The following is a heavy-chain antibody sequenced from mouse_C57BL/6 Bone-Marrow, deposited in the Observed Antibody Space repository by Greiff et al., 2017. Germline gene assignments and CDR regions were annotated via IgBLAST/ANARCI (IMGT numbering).Heavy chain of an antibody. CDR2: INPNNGGT. D-gene: IGHD1-1*01. V-gene: IGHV1-18*01. CDR1: GYTFTDYN. J-gene: IGHJ2*01. CDR3: ARGSDSDYYGSSQYYFDY. Sequence: VQLQQSGPELVKPGASVKIPCKASGYTFTDYNMDWVKQSHGKSLEWIGDINPNNGGTIYNQKFKGKATLTVDKSSSTAYMELRSLTSEDTAVYYCARGSDSDYYGSSQYYFDYWGQGTTLTVSS.